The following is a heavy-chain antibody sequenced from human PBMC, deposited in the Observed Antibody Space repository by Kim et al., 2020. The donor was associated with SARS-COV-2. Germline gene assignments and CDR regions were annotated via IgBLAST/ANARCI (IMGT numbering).Heavy chain of an antibody. V-gene: IGHV3-23*01. D-gene: IGHD6-19*01. CDR1: GFTFSTYG. Sequence: GGSLSLSCAASGFTFSTYGMAWVRQAPGKGLEFVSIISNNGAGTFYAAAVQGRFTISRDNSKNTLSLQMNSLRVDDTAVYFCAKGYTVAGKSSSFDY. CDR3: AKGYTVAGKSSSFDY. J-gene: IGHJ4*01. CDR2: ISNNGAGT.